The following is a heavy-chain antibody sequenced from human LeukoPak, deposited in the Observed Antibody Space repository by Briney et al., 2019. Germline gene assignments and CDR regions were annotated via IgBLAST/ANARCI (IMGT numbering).Heavy chain of an antibody. CDR1: GGSISSYY. D-gene: IGHD2-2*01. CDR3: ASRDAPPGYYYYMDV. V-gene: IGHV4-4*07. Sequence: SETLSLTCTVSGGSISSYYWSWIRQPAGKGLEWIGRIYTSGSTNYNPSLKSRVTMSVDTSKNQFSLKLSSVTAADTAVYYCASRDAPPGYYYYMDVRGIGTTVTVSS. J-gene: IGHJ6*03. CDR2: IYTSGST.